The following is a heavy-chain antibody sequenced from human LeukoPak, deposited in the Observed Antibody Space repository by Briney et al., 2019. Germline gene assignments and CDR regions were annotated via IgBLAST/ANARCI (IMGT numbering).Heavy chain of an antibody. Sequence: GGSLRLSCAAYGFTFSGYAMSWVRQAPGKGLEWVSAISGSGGSTYYADSVKGRFTISRDNSKNTLYLQMNSLRAEDTAVYYCAKDQSSRHYDFWSGYYLYYFDYWGQGTLVTVSS. V-gene: IGHV3-23*01. CDR2: ISGSGGST. J-gene: IGHJ4*02. CDR1: GFTFSGYA. D-gene: IGHD3-3*01. CDR3: AKDQSSRHYDFWSGYYLYYFDY.